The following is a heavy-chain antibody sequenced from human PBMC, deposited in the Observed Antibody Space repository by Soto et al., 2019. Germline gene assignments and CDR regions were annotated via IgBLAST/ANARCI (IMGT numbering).Heavy chain of an antibody. Sequence: GGSLRLSCAASGFTFSSYGMHWVRQAPGKGLEWVAVIWYDGSNKYYADSVKGRFTISRDNSKNTLYLQMNSLRAEDTAVYYCARGHDSSGYYLDDWGQGTLVTVSS. CDR3: ARGHDSSGYYLDD. CDR1: GFTFSSYG. V-gene: IGHV3-33*01. CDR2: IWYDGSNK. D-gene: IGHD3-22*01. J-gene: IGHJ4*02.